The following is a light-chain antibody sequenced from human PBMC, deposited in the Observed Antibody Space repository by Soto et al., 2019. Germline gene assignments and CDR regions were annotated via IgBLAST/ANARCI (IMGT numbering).Light chain of an antibody. V-gene: IGKV3D-15*01. CDR3: QQYYSFPRT. CDR2: DAS. Sequence: EVVMTQSPATLSVSPGESATLSCRASQGVSSYLALYQQKPGQAPRLLIYDASNRATGIPTRFSGSGSGTEFTHTISSLQPDDFATYYCQQYYSFPRTFGHGTKVDIK. CDR1: QGVSSY. J-gene: IGKJ1*01.